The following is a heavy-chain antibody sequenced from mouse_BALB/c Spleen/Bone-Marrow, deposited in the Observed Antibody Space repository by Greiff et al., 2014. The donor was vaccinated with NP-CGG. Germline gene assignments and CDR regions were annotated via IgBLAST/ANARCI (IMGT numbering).Heavy chain of an antibody. D-gene: IGHD2-14*01. CDR2: IDPANGNT. V-gene: IGHV14-3*02. CDR3: AQGYDWAMDY. CDR1: GFNIKDTY. Sequence: DVKLQESGAELVKPGASVKLSCTASGFNIKDTYIHWVKQRPEQGLEWIGRIDPANGNTKYDPKFQGKATITTDTSSNTAYLQLSSLTSEDNAVYYCAQGYDWAMDYWGQGTSVTVSS. J-gene: IGHJ4*01.